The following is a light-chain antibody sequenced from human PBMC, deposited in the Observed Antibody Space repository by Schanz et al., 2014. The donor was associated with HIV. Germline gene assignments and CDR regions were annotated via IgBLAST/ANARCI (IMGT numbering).Light chain of an antibody. Sequence: VLTQPPSVSVAPGETARITCGGGNLGSKSVHWYQQKPGQAPVLVLYYDTDRPSGVPDRFSGSKSGTSASLAISGLQSEDEADYYCATWDDSLNAWVFGGGTKLTVL. J-gene: IGLJ3*02. CDR2: YDT. CDR1: NLGSKS. V-gene: IGLV3-21*01. CDR3: ATWDDSLNAWV.